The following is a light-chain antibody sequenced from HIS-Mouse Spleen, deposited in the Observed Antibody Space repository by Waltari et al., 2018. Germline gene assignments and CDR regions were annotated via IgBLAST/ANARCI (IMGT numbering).Light chain of an antibody. CDR3: YSTDSSGNHRV. V-gene: IGLV3-10*01. CDR2: EDS. J-gene: IGLJ2*01. Sequence: SYELTQPPSVSASPGQTARHTCPADALPTKYAYCYQQKSGQAPVLVIYEDSKRPSGIPERFSGSSSGTMATLTISGAQVEDEADYYCYSTDSSGNHRVFGGGTKLTVL. CDR1: ALPTKY.